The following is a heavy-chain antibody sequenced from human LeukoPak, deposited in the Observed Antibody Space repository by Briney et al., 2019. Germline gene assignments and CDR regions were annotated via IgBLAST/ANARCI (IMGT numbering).Heavy chain of an antibody. D-gene: IGHD3-9*01. CDR2: IYYSGST. V-gene: IGHV4-39*07. Sequence: SETLSLTCTVSGGSISSSSYYWGWIRQPPGKGLEWIGSIYYSGSTYYNPSLKSRVTISVDTSKNQFSLKLSSVTAADTAVYYCARAPRGPYDILTGYPTLFDYWGQGTLVTVSS. CDR3: ARAPRGPYDILTGYPTLFDY. CDR1: GGSISSSSYY. J-gene: IGHJ4*02.